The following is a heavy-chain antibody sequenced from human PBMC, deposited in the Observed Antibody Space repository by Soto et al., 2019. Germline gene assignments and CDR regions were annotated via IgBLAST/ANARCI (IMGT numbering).Heavy chain of an antibody. J-gene: IGHJ4*02. V-gene: IGHV3-7*01. Sequence: PGGSLRLSCAASGFTFSSYWMSWVRQAPGKGLEWVANIKEDGSEKYYVDSVKGRFTISRDNAKNSLYLQMNSLRAEDTAVYYCARDSVRGYYDSSGYFTALDYWGQGTLVTVS. CDR2: IKEDGSEK. CDR1: GFTFSSYW. CDR3: ARDSVRGYYDSSGYFTALDY. D-gene: IGHD3-22*01.